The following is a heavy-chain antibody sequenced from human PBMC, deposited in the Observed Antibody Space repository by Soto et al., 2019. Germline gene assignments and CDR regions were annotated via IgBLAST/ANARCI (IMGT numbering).Heavy chain of an antibody. Sequence: ASVKVSCKASGGTFSSYAISWVRQAPGRGLEWMAIINPSGGTTYYVQKFEGRVTLTTDTSTSTVYMELSSLRSDDTAVYYCARVRGGGSEYFFDYWGQGTLVTVSS. CDR2: INPSGGTT. D-gene: IGHD2-15*01. J-gene: IGHJ4*02. CDR1: GGTFSSYA. V-gene: IGHV1-46*01. CDR3: ARVRGGGSEYFFDY.